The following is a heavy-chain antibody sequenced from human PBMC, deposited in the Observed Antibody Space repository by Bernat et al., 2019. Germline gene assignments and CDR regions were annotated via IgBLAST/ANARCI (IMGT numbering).Heavy chain of an antibody. CDR3: GKGGPPYSSGYTDAFDI. CDR1: GFTFSSYG. V-gene: IGHV3-30*18. D-gene: IGHD3-22*01. CDR2: ISYDGSNK. J-gene: IGHJ3*02. Sequence: QVQLVESGGGVVQPGRSLRLSCAASGFTFSSYGMHWVRQAPGKGLEWVAVISYDGSNKYYADSVKGRFTISRDNSKNTVHLQMNSLRAEDTAVYYWGKGGPPYSSGYTDAFDIWGQGTMVTVPS.